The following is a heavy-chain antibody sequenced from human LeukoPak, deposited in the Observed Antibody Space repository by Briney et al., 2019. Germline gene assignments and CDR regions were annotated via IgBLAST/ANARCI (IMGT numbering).Heavy chain of an antibody. V-gene: IGHV4-39*07. CDR2: VYYSGST. CDR1: GGSISSSAYY. Sequence: SETLSLTCTVSGGSISSSAYYWGWIRQSPGKGLEWIGDVYYSGSTFYNPSLKSRVTISVDTSKNQFSLKLSSVTAADTAVYYCARGSSGYGDDWGQGTLVTVSS. CDR3: ARGSSGYGDD. J-gene: IGHJ4*02. D-gene: IGHD5-18*01.